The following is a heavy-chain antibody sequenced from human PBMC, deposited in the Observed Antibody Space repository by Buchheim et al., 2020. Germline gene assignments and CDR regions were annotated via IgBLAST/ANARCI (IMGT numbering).Heavy chain of an antibody. J-gene: IGHJ5*02. CDR1: GGSISSGGYY. CDR3: ARVPARANCTNGVCSRFRGFDP. D-gene: IGHD2-8*01. CDR2: IYYSGST. V-gene: IGHV4-31*03. Sequence: QVQLQESGPGLVKPSQTLSLTCTVSGGSISSGGYYWSWIRQHPGKGLEWIWYIYYSGSTYYNPSLKSRVTISVDTSKNQFSLKLSSVTAADTAVYYCARVPARANCTNGVCSRFRGFDPWGQGTL.